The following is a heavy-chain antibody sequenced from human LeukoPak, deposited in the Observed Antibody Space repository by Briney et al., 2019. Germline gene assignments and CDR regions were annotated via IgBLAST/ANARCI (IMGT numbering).Heavy chain of an antibody. CDR3: ARGLFQWPARIDY. V-gene: IGHV4-34*01. CDR2: INHSGST. CDR1: GGSFSGYY. J-gene: IGHJ4*02. D-gene: IGHD6-19*01. Sequence: SETLSLTCAVYGGSFSGYYWSWIRQPPGKGLEWIGEINHSGSTNYNPSLKSRVTISVDTSKNQVSLKLNSVTAADTAVYYCARGLFQWPARIDYWGQGTLVTVSS.